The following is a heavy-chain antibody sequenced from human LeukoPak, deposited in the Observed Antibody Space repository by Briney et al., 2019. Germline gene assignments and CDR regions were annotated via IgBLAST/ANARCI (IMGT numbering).Heavy chain of an antibody. CDR2: ISGSGGST. J-gene: IGHJ6*03. CDR3: ARDPRLRSDVVVVPAAVRDYYYYYMDV. Sequence: GGSLRLSCAASGFTFSSYAMSWVRQAPGKGLEWVSAISGSGGSTYYADSVKGRFTISRDNAKNTLYLQMNSLRAEDTAVYYCARDPRLRSDVVVVPAAVRDYYYYYMDVWGKGTTVTVSS. V-gene: IGHV3-23*01. D-gene: IGHD2-2*01. CDR1: GFTFSSYA.